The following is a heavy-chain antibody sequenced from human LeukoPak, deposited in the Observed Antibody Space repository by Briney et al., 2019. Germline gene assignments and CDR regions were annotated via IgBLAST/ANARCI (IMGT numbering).Heavy chain of an antibody. D-gene: IGHD6-19*01. CDR1: GFTFSSYA. J-gene: IGHJ6*03. Sequence: GGSLRLSCAASGFTFSSYAMHWVRQAPGKGLEWVAVISYDGSNKYYADSVKGRFTISRDNSKNTLYLQMNSLRAEDTAVYYCARVLGYSSGWNYYYYMDVWGKGTTVTISS. CDR2: ISYDGSNK. V-gene: IGHV3-30*04. CDR3: ARVLGYSSGWNYYYYMDV.